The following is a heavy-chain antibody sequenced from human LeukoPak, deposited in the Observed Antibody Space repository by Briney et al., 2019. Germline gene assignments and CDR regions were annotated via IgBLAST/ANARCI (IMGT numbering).Heavy chain of an antibody. D-gene: IGHD2-15*01. Sequence: ASVKDSCKTSGYTFTDSYMHWVRQAPGQGLEWIGWINPNAGDTTYAQGFHGRVTMTRDTSISTVYMELNSLKLGDTAVYYCTREGRVGVPFDYWGQGTLVTVSS. J-gene: IGHJ4*02. V-gene: IGHV1-2*02. CDR3: TREGRVGVPFDY. CDR1: GYTFTDSY. CDR2: INPNAGDT.